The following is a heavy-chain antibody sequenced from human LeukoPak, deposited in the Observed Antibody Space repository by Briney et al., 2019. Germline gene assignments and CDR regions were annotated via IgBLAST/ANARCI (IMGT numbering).Heavy chain of an antibody. CDR1: GGTFSSYA. D-gene: IGHD3-22*01. V-gene: IGHV1-69*05. CDR2: IIPIFGTA. Sequence: ASVKVSCKASGGTFSSYAISWVRQAPGQGLEWMGGIIPIFGTANYAQKFQGRVTITTDESTSTAYMELSSLRSEDTAVYYCARGPMGPNYHDHFYIWGQGTMVTVSS. J-gene: IGHJ3*02. CDR3: ARGPMGPNYHDHFYI.